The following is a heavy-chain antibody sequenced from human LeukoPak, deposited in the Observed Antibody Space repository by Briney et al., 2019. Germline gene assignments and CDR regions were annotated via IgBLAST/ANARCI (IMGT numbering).Heavy chain of an antibody. CDR2: INSINAV. Sequence: GGSLRLSCAASGFMFDTYIMTWVRQAPGKGLEWISYINSINAVYYTDSVQGRLNISRDNAKNSLYLQMNSLKVEDTAMYYCARVSARGYDYWGRGTLVTVSS. J-gene: IGHJ4*02. D-gene: IGHD5-18*01. CDR1: GFMFDTYI. CDR3: ARVSARGYDY. V-gene: IGHV3-48*01.